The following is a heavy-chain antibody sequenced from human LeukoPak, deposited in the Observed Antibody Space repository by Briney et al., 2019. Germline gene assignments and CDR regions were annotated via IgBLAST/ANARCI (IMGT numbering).Heavy chain of an antibody. V-gene: IGHV3-23*01. CDR3: AKTQGYYDY. D-gene: IGHD2-15*01. Sequence: PGGSLRLSCAASGFTFSNYGMHWVRQAPGKGLEWVSGITGSGTRTDYADSVKGRFTISRDNSKNTLYLQMNSLRAEDTAVYYCAKTQGYYDYWGQGTLVTVSS. CDR1: GFTFSNYG. J-gene: IGHJ4*02. CDR2: ITGSGTRT.